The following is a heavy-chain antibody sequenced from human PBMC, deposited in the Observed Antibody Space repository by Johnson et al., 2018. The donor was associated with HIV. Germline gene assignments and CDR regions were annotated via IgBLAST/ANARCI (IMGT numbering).Heavy chain of an antibody. V-gene: IGHV3-7*01. CDR3: AKDKPYGSGLLLGAFDI. CDR2: IKQDGSEK. Sequence: ELLVESGGGLVQPGGSLRLSCVASGFTFSSYWMSWVRQAPGKGLEWVANIKQDGSEKYYADSVKGRFTISRDNSKNTLYLQMNSLRAEDTAVYYCAKDKPYGSGLLLGAFDIWGQGTMVTVSS. CDR1: GFTFSSYW. J-gene: IGHJ3*02. D-gene: IGHD3-10*01.